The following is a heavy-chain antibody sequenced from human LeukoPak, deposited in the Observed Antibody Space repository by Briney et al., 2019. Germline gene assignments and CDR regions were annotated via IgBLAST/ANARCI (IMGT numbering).Heavy chain of an antibody. D-gene: IGHD6-13*01. J-gene: IGHJ4*02. CDR2: ISSSSSYI. Sequence: GSLRLSCAASGFTFSSYSMNWVRQAPGKGLEWVSSISSSSSYIYYADSVKGRFTISRDNAKNSLYLQMNSLRAEDTAVYYCARVKGGIAAAGNYFDYWGQGTLVTVSS. V-gene: IGHV3-21*01. CDR3: ARVKGGIAAAGNYFDY. CDR1: GFTFSSYS.